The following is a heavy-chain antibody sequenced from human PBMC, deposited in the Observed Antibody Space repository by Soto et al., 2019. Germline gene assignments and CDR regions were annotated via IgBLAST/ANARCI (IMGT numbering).Heavy chain of an antibody. CDR1: GGSLSSNS. CDR2: FIPVVGVV. Sequence: QVQLVQSGPEVKKPGSTVRVACKTSGGSLSSNSLSWVRQAPGQGLEWMGRFIPVVGVVNYAQKFKGRVTISADTGPNTAYMELNSLRSDDTAVYYCARLERSADYWGQGTLVTVSS. V-gene: IGHV1-69*04. J-gene: IGHJ4*02. D-gene: IGHD1-1*01. CDR3: ARLERSADY.